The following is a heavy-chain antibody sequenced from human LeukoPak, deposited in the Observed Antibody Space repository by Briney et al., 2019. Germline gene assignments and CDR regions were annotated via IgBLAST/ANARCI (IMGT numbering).Heavy chain of an antibody. Sequence: GASVKVSCKASGYTFNSHAMNWVRQAPGQGLEWMGWINTNTGNPTYAQGFTGRFVFSLDTSVSTAYLQISSLKAEDTAVYYCASGIAAAGSSGWGSYWGQGTLVTVSS. D-gene: IGHD6-13*01. CDR3: ASGIAAAGSSGWGSY. CDR1: GYTFNSHA. CDR2: INTNTGNP. J-gene: IGHJ4*02. V-gene: IGHV7-4-1*02.